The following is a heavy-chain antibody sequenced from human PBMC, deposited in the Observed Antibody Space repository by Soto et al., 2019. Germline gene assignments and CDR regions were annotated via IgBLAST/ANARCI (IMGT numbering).Heavy chain of an antibody. D-gene: IGHD3-22*01. J-gene: IGHJ4*02. CDR1: GFTFSTYW. Sequence: GGALRLSCAASGFTFSTYWMSWVRQAPGKGLEWVANIKQDGSEKYYVDSVKGRFTISRDNARNSLNLQMNSLRAEDTAVYYCARVTDYYESSGYFDYWGQGTLVTVSS. V-gene: IGHV3-7*01. CDR3: ARVTDYYESSGYFDY. CDR2: IKQDGSEK.